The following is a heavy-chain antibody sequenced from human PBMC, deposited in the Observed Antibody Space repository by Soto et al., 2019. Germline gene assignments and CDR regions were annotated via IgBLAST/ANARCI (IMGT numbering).Heavy chain of an antibody. J-gene: IGHJ2*01. CDR3: VRDPCGDCFDWYFDL. D-gene: IGHD2-21*02. CDR1: GFAFSRFA. V-gene: IGHV3-30*09. CDR2: ISYDGTTK. Sequence: QLVESGGGVVQPGGSLRLSCAASGFAFSRFALHWLRQAPGKGLEWVALISYDGTTKYYPDAVKGRFAXSRDNSNXXXXXXXXXXXXXXXXXYYCVRDPCGDCFDWYFDLWGHGTLVTVSS.